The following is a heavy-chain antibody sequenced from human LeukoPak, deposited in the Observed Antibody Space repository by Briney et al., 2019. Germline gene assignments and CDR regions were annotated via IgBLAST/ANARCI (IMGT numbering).Heavy chain of an antibody. J-gene: IGHJ4*02. CDR2: ISTYSGNT. Sequence: GASVKVSCKASGYTFTSYGISWVRQAPGHGLEWLGWISTYSGNTEYAQKFRGRVTVTTDMSTSTAYMELRSLRSDDTAMYFCARDTDWDNSSWFHFLDHWGQGTLVTVSS. CDR1: GYTFTSYG. D-gene: IGHD6-13*01. V-gene: IGHV1-18*01. CDR3: ARDTDWDNSSWFHFLDH.